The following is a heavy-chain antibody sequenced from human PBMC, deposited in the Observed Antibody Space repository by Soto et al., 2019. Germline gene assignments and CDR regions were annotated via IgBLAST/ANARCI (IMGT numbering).Heavy chain of an antibody. V-gene: IGHV3-23*01. CDR2: ISGSDVST. CDR3: AKGPGMYSDFDC. J-gene: IGHJ4*02. CDR1: GCTFSSYA. D-gene: IGHD2-8*01. Sequence: EVQMLESGGGLVQPGGSLRLSCAASGCTFSSYAMSWVRQAPGKGLEWVSAISGSDVSTFYADSVKGRFTISRDDSKSTLYLQMNSLRAEDTAVYYCAKGPGMYSDFDCWGQGTLVTVSS.